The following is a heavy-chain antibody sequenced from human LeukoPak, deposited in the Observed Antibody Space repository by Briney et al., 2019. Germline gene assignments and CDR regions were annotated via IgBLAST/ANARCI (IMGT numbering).Heavy chain of an antibody. V-gene: IGHV3-23*01. D-gene: IGHD3-10*01. J-gene: IGHJ4*02. CDR1: GFTFSSYS. CDR2: ISGSGGST. Sequence: GGSLRLSCAASGFTFSSYSMNWVRQAPGKGLEWVSAISGSGGSTYYADSVKGRFTISRDNSKNTLYLQMNSLRAEDAAVYYCAKGAEIKSYYYGSGSYCDYWGQGTLVTVSS. CDR3: AKGAEIKSYYYGSGSYCDY.